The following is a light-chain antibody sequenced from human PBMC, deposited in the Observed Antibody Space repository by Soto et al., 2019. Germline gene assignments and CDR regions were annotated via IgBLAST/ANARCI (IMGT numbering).Light chain of an antibody. CDR1: QRILYNSNNKHS. J-gene: IGKJ2*01. CDR3: QQYYGPPYT. Sequence: DIVLTQSPDSLAVSLGERATINCTSSQRILYNSNNKHSLDWYQQNPGQPPKLLIYWASTRESGVPDRVSVSGSGTDFTLILSSLQAADVAVYYCQQYYGPPYTFGQGTKLEIK. CDR2: WAS. V-gene: IGKV4-1*01.